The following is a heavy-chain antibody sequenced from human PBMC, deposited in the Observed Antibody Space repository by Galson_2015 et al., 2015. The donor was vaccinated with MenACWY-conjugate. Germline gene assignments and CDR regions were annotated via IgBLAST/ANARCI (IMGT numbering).Heavy chain of an antibody. CDR3: ARAYRATGGTHFGY. Sequence: SLRLSCADSEVSFTNSWMHWVRHAPGKGLVWVSRINSDGSSTTYADSVKGRFTIDNAKNTLYLQMNSLRGEDTAVYYCARAYRATGGTHFGYWGQGTLVTVSS. V-gene: IGHV3-74*03. J-gene: IGHJ4*02. D-gene: IGHD6-13*01. CDR2: INSDGSST. CDR1: EVSFTNSW.